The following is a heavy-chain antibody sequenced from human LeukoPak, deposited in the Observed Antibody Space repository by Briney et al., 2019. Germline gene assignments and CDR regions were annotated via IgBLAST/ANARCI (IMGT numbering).Heavy chain of an antibody. J-gene: IGHJ4*02. Sequence: SETLSLTCDVSGGSITQTNYWTWVRPPPGKGLEWIGSIYYSGSTYYNPSLKSRVTISVDTSKNQFSLKLSSVTAADTAVYYCAGSVRYFDWIYFDYWGQGTLVTVSS. CDR2: IYYSGST. V-gene: IGHV4-39*01. D-gene: IGHD3-9*01. CDR1: GGSITQTNY. CDR3: AGSVRYFDWIYFDY.